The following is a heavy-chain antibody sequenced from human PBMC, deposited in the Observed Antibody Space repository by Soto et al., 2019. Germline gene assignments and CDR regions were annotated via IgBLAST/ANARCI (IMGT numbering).Heavy chain of an antibody. Sequence: PSETLSLTCTVSGGSISSYYWSWIRQPPGKGLEWIGYIYYSGSTNYNPSLKSRVTISVDTSKNQFSLKLSSVTAADTAVYYCARLWPYDILTGPPSGGFDYWGQGTLVTVSS. CDR1: GGSISSYY. D-gene: IGHD3-9*01. J-gene: IGHJ4*02. V-gene: IGHV4-59*08. CDR2: IYYSGST. CDR3: ARLWPYDILTGPPSGGFDY.